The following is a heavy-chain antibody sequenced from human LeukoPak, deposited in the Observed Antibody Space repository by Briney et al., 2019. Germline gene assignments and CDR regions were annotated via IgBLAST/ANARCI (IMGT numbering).Heavy chain of an antibody. CDR1: GGSISSYY. Sequence: SETLSLTCTVSGGSISSYYWSWIRQPAGKGLEWIGRIFSSGITKYNPSLKSRVTMSVDTSKNQFSLRLSSVTAADTAVYYCARGSGSATVTPFDIWGQGTMVTVSS. CDR3: ARGSGSATVTPFDI. D-gene: IGHD4-17*01. CDR2: IFSSGIT. V-gene: IGHV4-4*07. J-gene: IGHJ3*02.